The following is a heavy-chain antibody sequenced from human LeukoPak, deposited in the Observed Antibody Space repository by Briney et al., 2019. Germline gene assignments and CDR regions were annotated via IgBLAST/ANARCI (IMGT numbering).Heavy chain of an antibody. J-gene: IGHJ4*02. CDR2: IYYGGST. CDR1: GGSISSGGYY. D-gene: IGHD3-3*01. V-gene: IGHV4-31*03. CDR3: ARGRYYDFWSGYYYFDY. Sequence: SETLSLTCTVSGGSISSGGYYWSWIRQHPGKGLEWIGYIYYGGSTYYNPSLKSRVTISVDTSKNQFSLKLSSVTAADTAVYYCARGRYYDFWSGYYYFDYWGQGTLVTVSS.